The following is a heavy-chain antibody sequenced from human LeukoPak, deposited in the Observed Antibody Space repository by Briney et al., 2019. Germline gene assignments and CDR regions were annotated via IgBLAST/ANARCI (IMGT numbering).Heavy chain of an antibody. CDR1: GFTFSRFG. CDR3: ARWDYSAAARRSGDYSMDV. J-gene: IGHJ6*02. CDR2: IWYDGGNK. D-gene: IGHD3-3*01. V-gene: IGHV3-33*01. Sequence: PGGSLRLSCAASGFTFSRFGMHWVRQAPGTGLEWVAVIWYDGGNKYYADSVKGRFTISRDNPKNTVYLEMNSLRVEDTAVYYCARWDYSAAARRSGDYSMDVWGQGTTVTASS.